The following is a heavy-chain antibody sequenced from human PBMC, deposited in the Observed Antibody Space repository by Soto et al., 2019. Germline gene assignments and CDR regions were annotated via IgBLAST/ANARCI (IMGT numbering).Heavy chain of an antibody. V-gene: IGHV3-23*02. Sequence: EVQLLESGGGLVQPGGSLRLSCAASGFTFYRYDMFWVRQTPRRGLEWVSFISGSGGRIEYGEFVRGRFTASRDNAEDTLSLQMNTLAFDDTGVYYCVRRGSETGWYYGQWGQGTLVAVSS. J-gene: IGHJ4*02. CDR2: ISGSGGRI. CDR3: VRRGSETGWYYGQ. D-gene: IGHD6-19*01. CDR1: GFTFYRYD.